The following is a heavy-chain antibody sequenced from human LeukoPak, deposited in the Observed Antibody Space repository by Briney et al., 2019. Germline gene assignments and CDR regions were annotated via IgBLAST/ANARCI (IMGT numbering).Heavy chain of an antibody. CDR2: MNPNSGNT. V-gene: IGHV1-8*02. CDR3: ARGDGWSGSYWGNYSYYYMDV. CDR1: GYTFTGYY. J-gene: IGHJ6*03. D-gene: IGHD1-26*01. Sequence: ASVKVSCKASGYTFTGYYMHWVQQAPGQGLGWMGWMNPNSGNTGYAQKFQGRVTITRNTTISTAYVELSSLRSEDTAVYYCARGDGWSGSYWGNYSYYYMDVWGKGTTVTISS.